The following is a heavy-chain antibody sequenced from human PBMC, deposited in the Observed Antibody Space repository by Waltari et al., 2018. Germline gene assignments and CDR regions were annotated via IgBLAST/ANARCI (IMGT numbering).Heavy chain of an antibody. CDR3: AREQRLLWFRESEGGFDY. V-gene: IGHV4-59*01. Sequence: QVQLQESGPGLVKPSETLSLTCTVSGGSISSYYWSWIRQPPGKGLEWIGYIYYSGSTNSHPSLKSRVTISVDTSKNQFSLKLSSVTAADTAVYYCAREQRLLWFRESEGGFDYWGQGTLVTVSS. D-gene: IGHD3-10*01. CDR1: GGSISSYY. J-gene: IGHJ4*02. CDR2: IYYSGST.